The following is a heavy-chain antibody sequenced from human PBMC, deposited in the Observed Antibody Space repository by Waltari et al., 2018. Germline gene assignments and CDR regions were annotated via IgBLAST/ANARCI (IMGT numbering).Heavy chain of an antibody. D-gene: IGHD1-1*01. CDR2: ISYDGSNE. V-gene: IGHV3-30*02. CDR3: VKGNEIDY. J-gene: IGHJ4*02. Sequence: QVHMVECGGSACQPVGSLRLSRAAPGSTFTLFGMHWVRQAPGKGLEWVSFISYDGSNENYADSVKGRFTMSRDNSKKMLYVQMNNLRAEDSAVYYCVKGNEIDYWGQGTLVTVSS. CDR1: GSTFTLFG.